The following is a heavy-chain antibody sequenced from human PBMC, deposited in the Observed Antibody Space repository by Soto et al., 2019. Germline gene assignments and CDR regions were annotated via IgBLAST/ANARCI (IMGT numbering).Heavy chain of an antibody. V-gene: IGHV3-30-3*01. J-gene: IGHJ6*02. CDR2: ISYDGSNK. CDR3: ASLPDRYYYYGMDV. Sequence: PGGSLRLSCAASGFTFSSYAMHWVRQAPGKGLEWVAVISYDGSNKYYADSVKGRFTISRDNSKNTLYLQMNSLRAEDTAVYYCASLPDRYYYYGMDVWGQGTTVTVSS. CDR1: GFTFSSYA.